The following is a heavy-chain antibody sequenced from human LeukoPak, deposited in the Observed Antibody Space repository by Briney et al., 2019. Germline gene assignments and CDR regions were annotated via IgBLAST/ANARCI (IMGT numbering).Heavy chain of an antibody. CDR2: IKQDGSER. CDR1: GFSLSVYW. D-gene: IGHD3-22*01. V-gene: IGHV3-7*01. J-gene: IGHJ4*02. Sequence: GGSLRLSCEASGFSLSVYWMSWVRPAPGKGLEWVGNIKQDGSERNYVDSVKGRFTISRDNAKKSLYLQMDSLRAEDAAVYYRARDWGAYYHIFDYWGQGTLVTVSS. CDR3: ARDWGAYYHIFDY.